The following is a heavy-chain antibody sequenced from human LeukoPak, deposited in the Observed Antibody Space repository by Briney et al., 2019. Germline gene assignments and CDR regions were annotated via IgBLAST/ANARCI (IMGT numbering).Heavy chain of an antibody. Sequence: SETLSLTCTVSRGSTNNCYWSWLRQPPGKGLEWIGYVHFSGTTSYNPSLKSRVFISLNQSKKRFSPRVTSVTAADTSVYYCERASSRRASFDPWGQGALVTVSS. CDR3: ERASSRRASFDP. CDR2: VHFSGTT. V-gene: IGHV4-59*01. J-gene: IGHJ5*02. D-gene: IGHD2-2*01. CDR1: RGSTNNCY.